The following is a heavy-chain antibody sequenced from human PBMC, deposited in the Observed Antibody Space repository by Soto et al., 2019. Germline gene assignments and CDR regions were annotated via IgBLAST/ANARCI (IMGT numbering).Heavy chain of an antibody. CDR2: IWYDGSNK. Sequence: GGSLRLSCAASGFTFSSYGMHWVRQAPGKGLEWVAVIWYDGSNKYYADSVKGRFAISRDNSKNTLYLQMNSLRAEDTAVYYCARDGDDILTGYYYYMDVWGKGTTVTV. D-gene: IGHD3-9*01. J-gene: IGHJ6*03. V-gene: IGHV3-33*01. CDR1: GFTFSSYG. CDR3: ARDGDDILTGYYYYMDV.